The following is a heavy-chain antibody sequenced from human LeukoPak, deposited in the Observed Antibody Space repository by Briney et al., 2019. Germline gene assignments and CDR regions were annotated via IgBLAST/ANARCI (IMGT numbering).Heavy chain of an antibody. V-gene: IGHV4-34*01. J-gene: IGHJ4*02. CDR2: VNHSGST. CDR3: ARVPMVRGVIISTSFDY. Sequence: SETLSLTCAVYGGSFSGYCWSWIRQPPGKGLEWIGEVNHSGSTNYNPSLKSRVTISVDTSKNQFSLKLSSVTAADTAVYYCARVPMVRGVIISTSFDYWGQGTLVTVSS. D-gene: IGHD3-10*01. CDR1: GGSFSGYC.